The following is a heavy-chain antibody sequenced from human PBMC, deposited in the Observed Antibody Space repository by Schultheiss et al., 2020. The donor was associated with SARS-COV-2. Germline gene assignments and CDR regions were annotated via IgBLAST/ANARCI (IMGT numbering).Heavy chain of an antibody. D-gene: IGHD3-10*01. CDR1: GYTFTNYD. Sequence: ASVKVSCKASGYTFTNYDINWVRQATGQGLEWMGWMNPNSGNAGYAQKFLGRVTITRDTSASTAYMELSSLRSEDTAVYYCARGGFGESYYYYYGMDVWGQGTTVTVSS. V-gene: IGHV1-8*01. CDR2: MNPNSGNA. CDR3: ARGGFGESYYYYYGMDV. J-gene: IGHJ6*02.